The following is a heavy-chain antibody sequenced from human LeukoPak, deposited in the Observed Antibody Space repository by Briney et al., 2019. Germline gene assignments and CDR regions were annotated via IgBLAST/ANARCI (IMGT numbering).Heavy chain of an antibody. V-gene: IGHV3-23*01. D-gene: IGHD6-19*01. CDR2: ISGSGGST. CDR1: GFTFSDYA. CDR3: AKDRQEAVAGTGNY. Sequence: GGSLRLSCATSGFTFSDYAMNWVRQAPGKGLEWVSAISGSGGSTYYADSVKGRFTISRDNSKNTLYLQMNSLRAEDTAVYYCAKDRQEAVAGTGNYWGQGTLVTVSS. J-gene: IGHJ4*02.